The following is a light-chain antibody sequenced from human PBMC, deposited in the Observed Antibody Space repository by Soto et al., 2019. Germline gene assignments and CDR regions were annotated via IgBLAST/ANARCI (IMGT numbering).Light chain of an antibody. V-gene: IGKV1-39*01. CDR2: AAS. CDR1: QSISSY. Sequence: DIQMTQSPSSLSASVGDRVTITCPASQSISSYLNWYQQKPGKAPKLLIYAASSLQSGVPSRFSGSGSGTDFTLTISSLEPEDFAVYYCHQRSSWLVTFGQGTQREIK. CDR3: HQRSSWLVT. J-gene: IGKJ5*01.